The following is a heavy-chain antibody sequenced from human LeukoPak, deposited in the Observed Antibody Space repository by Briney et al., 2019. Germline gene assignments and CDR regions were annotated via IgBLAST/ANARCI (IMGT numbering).Heavy chain of an antibody. CDR2: FDPEDGET. CDR1: GYTLTELS. D-gene: IGHD3-9*01. J-gene: IGHJ4*02. V-gene: IGHV1-24*01. CDR3: ATPDPSYYDILIGYSAVYFDY. Sequence: ASVKVSCKVSGYTLTELSMHWVRQAPGKGLEWMGGFDPEDGETIYAQKFQGRVTMTEDTSTDTAYMELSSLRSEDTAVYYCATPDPSYYDILIGYSAVYFDYWGQGTLVTVSS.